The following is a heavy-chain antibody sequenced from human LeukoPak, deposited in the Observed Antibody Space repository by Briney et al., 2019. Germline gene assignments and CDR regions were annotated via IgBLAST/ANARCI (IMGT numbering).Heavy chain of an antibody. CDR1: GGSISSGSYY. D-gene: IGHD2-15*01. CDR3: ARSVVVVAATDWYFDL. J-gene: IGHJ2*01. Sequence: SETLSLTCTVSGGSISSGSYYWSWIRQPAGKGLEWIGRIYTSGSINYNPSLKSRLTISVDTSKNQFPPRLSAATAADTAVYYCARSVVVVAATDWYFDLWGRGTLVTVSS. V-gene: IGHV4-61*02. CDR2: IYTSGSI.